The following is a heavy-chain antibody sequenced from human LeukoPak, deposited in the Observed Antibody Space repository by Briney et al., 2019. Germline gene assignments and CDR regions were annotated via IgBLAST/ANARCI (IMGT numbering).Heavy chain of an antibody. CDR1: GGSIYSYY. CDR3: ARGLYSDSSWWFDP. Sequence: SETLSLTCTVSGGSIYSYYWNWIRQPPGKGLEWIGYFYFSGSTNYNPSLKSRVTISLDTSKNRFSLKLSSVTAADTAVHYCARGLYSDSSWWFDPWGQGTLVTVSS. V-gene: IGHV4-59*01. CDR2: FYFSGST. D-gene: IGHD6-6*01. J-gene: IGHJ5*02.